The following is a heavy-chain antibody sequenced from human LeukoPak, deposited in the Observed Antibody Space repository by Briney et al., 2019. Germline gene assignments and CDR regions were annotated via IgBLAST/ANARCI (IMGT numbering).Heavy chain of an antibody. J-gene: IGHJ6*03. CDR1: GGSISSYY. D-gene: IGHD3-10*01. V-gene: IGHV4-59*01. CDR3: ARHYGTLWYYYYMDV. CDR2: IYYSGSA. Sequence: SETLSLTCTISGGSISSYYWSWIRQPPGKGLEWIGYIYYSGSAKSNPSLTSRVTISVDTSKNQFSLKLSSVTAADTAVYYCARHYGTLWYYYYMDVWGKGTTVTVSS.